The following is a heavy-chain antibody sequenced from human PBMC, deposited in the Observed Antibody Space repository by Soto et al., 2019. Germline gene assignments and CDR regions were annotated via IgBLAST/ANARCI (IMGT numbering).Heavy chain of an antibody. Sequence: QPGGSLRLSCAASGFTFSSYAMSWVRQAPGKGLEWVSAISGSGGNTYYADSVKGRFTISRDNSKNTLYLQMNSLRAEDTAVYYYAKDRSQWPENFDYWGQGNRVTVSS. D-gene: IGHD6-19*01. CDR2: ISGSGGNT. CDR3: AKDRSQWPENFDY. CDR1: GFTFSSYA. J-gene: IGHJ4*02. V-gene: IGHV3-23*01.